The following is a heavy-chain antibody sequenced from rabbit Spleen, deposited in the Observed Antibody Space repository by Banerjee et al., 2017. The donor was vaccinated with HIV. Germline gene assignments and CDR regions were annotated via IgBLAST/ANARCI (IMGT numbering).Heavy chain of an antibody. CDR2: IYAGSSGTT. CDR1: GVSFISNYY. D-gene: IGHD2-1*01. Sequence: QSLEESGGDLVKPGASLTLTCTASGVSFISNYYMCWVRQAPGKGPEWIACIYAGSSGTTYYATWTKGRFTISKTSSTTVDLKVTSLTAADTATYFCVRALISDYSFSLWGPGTLVTVS. V-gene: IGHV1S40*01. CDR3: VRALISDYSFSL. J-gene: IGHJ6*01.